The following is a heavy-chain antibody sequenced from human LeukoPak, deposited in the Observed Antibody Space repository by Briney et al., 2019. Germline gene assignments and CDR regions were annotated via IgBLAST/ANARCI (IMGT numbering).Heavy chain of an antibody. J-gene: IGHJ4*02. V-gene: IGHV4-34*01. Sequence: SETLSLTCAVYGGSFSGYYWSWIRQPPGEGLEWIGEINHSGSTNYNPSLKSRVTISVDTSKNQFSLKLSSVTAADTAVYYCARDARIAARPRGYFDYWGQGTLVTVSS. CDR2: INHSGST. CDR3: ARDARIAARPRGYFDY. D-gene: IGHD6-6*01. CDR1: GGSFSGYY.